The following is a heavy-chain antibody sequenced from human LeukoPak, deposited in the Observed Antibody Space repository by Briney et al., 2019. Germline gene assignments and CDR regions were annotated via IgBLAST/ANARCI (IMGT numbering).Heavy chain of an antibody. J-gene: IGHJ4*02. D-gene: IGHD1-20*01. CDR1: GFSITNYI. V-gene: IGHV3-21*01. Sequence: PGGSLRLSCAASGFSITNYILHWVRQAPGKGLEWVSSISSTSGYIYYADSVKGRFTISRDNAKNSLYLQMNSLRAEDTAVYYCARGRGLTGTTPPEDYWGQGTLVTVSS. CDR3: ARGRGLTGTTPPEDY. CDR2: ISSTSGYI.